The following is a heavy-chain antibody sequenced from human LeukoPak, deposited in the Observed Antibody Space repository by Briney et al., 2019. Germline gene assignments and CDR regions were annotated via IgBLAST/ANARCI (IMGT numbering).Heavy chain of an antibody. Sequence: SETLSLTCAVSGGSISGSNWWSWVRQPPGKGLEWIGEIYHSGSTNYNPSLKSRVTISVDKSKNQFSLKLSSVTAADTAVYYCARDTYYYERAFDIWGQGTMVTVSS. V-gene: IGHV4-4*02. CDR2: IYHSGST. J-gene: IGHJ3*02. CDR1: GGSISGSNW. D-gene: IGHD3-22*01. CDR3: ARDTYYYERAFDI.